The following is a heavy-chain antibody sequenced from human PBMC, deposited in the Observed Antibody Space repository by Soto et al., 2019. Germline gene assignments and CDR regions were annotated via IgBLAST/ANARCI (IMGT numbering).Heavy chain of an antibody. J-gene: IGHJ5*02. CDR3: ARDGIGVWMPKYH. CDR1: GYSFTSYG. CDR2: ISAYNGNT. V-gene: IGHV1-18*04. Sequence: QVLLVQSGAEVKKPGASVKVSCKASGYSFTSYGITWVRQAPGQGLEWMGWISAYNGNTNYGQKVQGRVTLTTDTSTSTAYMELRSLRSDDTAVYYCARDGIGVWMPKYHWGQGTLVTVAS. D-gene: IGHD3-22*01.